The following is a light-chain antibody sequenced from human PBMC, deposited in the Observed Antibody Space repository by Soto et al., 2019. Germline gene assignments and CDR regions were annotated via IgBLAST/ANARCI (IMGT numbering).Light chain of an antibody. Sequence: EIVMTQSPATLSVSPGERATLSCRASQSVSSKLAWYQQKPGQAPRLLVFGASNRATGIPARFSGSGSGTQFTLTITSLQSEDFAVYYCQQHNNWPLTFGGGTKVEIK. J-gene: IGKJ4*01. V-gene: IGKV3-15*01. CDR1: QSVSSK. CDR2: GAS. CDR3: QQHNNWPLT.